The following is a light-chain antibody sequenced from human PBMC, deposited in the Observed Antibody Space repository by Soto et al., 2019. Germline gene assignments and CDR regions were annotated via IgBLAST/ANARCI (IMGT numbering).Light chain of an antibody. CDR3: QQYYSTPLT. J-gene: IGKJ4*01. CDR2: WAS. V-gene: IGKV4-1*01. CDR1: QSVLYSSNKKNY. Sequence: DIVMTQSPDSLAVSLGESATINCKSSQSVLYSSNKKNYLAWYRQKPGQPPKLLIYWASTRESGVPDRFSGSGSGKEFTRTISSLQAEDVAVYYCQQYYSTPLTFGGGTKVEIK.